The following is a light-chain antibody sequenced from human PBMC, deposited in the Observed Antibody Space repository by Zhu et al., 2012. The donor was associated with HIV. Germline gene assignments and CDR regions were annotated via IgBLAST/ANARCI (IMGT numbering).Light chain of an antibody. CDR1: QTVSRNY. CDR3: QQYATSPRIT. CDR2: GAS. J-gene: IGKJ5*01. Sequence: EIVLMQSPGTLSLSPGERATLSCRASQTVSRNYLAWYQQKPGQAPRLLIYGASSRATGIPERFSGSGSETDFTLTIGSLEPEDFAVYYCQQYATSPRITFGQGTRLDIK. V-gene: IGKV3-20*01.